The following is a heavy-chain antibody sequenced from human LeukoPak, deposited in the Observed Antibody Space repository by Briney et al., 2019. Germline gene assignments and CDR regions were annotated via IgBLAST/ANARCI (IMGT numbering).Heavy chain of an antibody. V-gene: IGHV3-23*01. D-gene: IGHD2-8*02. J-gene: IGHJ4*02. CDR2: IFPSGGEI. CDR1: GFTFRRYG. CDR3: ATYRQVLLPFES. Sequence: GGSLRLSCAASGFTFRRYGMIWVRQAPGKGLEWVSSIFPSGGEIHYADSVRGRFTISRDNSKSTLSLQMNSLRAEDTAIYYCATYRQVLLPFESWGQGTLVTVS.